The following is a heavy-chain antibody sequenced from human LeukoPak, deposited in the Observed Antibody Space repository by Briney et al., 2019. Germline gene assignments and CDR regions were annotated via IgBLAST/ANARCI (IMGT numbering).Heavy chain of an antibody. J-gene: IGHJ4*02. CDR3: ARDRDYRFDY. CDR2: ISANSGNT. Sequence: ASVKVSCKASGHTFTDNGISWVRQAPGEGLEWMGWISANSGNTIFVQKFQGRVSMTTDTSSSTAYMELRSLRSDDTAIYYCARDRDYRFDYWGQGALVTVPS. D-gene: IGHD5-24*01. CDR1: GHTFTDNG. V-gene: IGHV1-18*01.